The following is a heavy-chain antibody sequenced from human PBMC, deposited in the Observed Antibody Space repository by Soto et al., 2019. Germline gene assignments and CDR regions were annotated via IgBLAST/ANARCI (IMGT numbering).Heavy chain of an antibody. CDR3: AREMGQLVLANDYYSYGMDV. J-gene: IGHJ6*02. Sequence: GGSLRLSCAASGFTFSSYDMHWVRQATGKGLEWVSAIGTAGDTYYPGSVKGRFTISRENAKNSLYLQMNSLRAEDTAVYYCAREMGQLVLANDYYSYGMDVWGQGTTVTVSS. D-gene: IGHD6-6*01. V-gene: IGHV3-13*01. CDR1: GFTFSSYD. CDR2: IGTAGDT.